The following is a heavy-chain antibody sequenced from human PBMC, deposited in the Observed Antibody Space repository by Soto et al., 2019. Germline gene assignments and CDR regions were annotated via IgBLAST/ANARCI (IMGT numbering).Heavy chain of an antibody. CDR1: GYTFISYT. Sequence: ASVKVSCKASGYTFISYTITWVRQAPGQGLEWMGWISPYNGNTNYAQRLQGRVTMTTDTSTSTAYMELRSLRSDDTAVYCCARAESGSYFSHLGAYDYWGHGTLVNVSS. D-gene: IGHD1-26*01. CDR2: ISPYNGNT. CDR3: ARAESGSYFSHLGAYDY. V-gene: IGHV1-18*01. J-gene: IGHJ4*01.